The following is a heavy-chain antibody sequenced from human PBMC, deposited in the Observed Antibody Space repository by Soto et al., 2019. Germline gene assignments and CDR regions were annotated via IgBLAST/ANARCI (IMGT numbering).Heavy chain of an antibody. J-gene: IGHJ4*02. CDR2: FYYTGGT. Sequence: ASETLSLTCTVSCASISSSRSYWGWVRQPPGKGLEWIVSFYYTGGTYSTYYNPSLKSRVTISVDTSKSQFSLNLRSVTAADTAVYYCASPRQGNYDFLSGYYALDYWGQGTLVTVSS. V-gene: IGHV4-39*01. CDR1: CASISSSRSY. D-gene: IGHD3-3*01. CDR3: ASPRQGNYDFLSGYYALDY.